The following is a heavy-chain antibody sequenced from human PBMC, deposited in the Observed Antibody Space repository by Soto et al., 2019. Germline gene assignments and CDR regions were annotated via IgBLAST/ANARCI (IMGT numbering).Heavy chain of an antibody. CDR3: AVVDSTGNWFDP. J-gene: IGHJ5*02. CDR2: MYYSGST. V-gene: IGHV4-39*01. Sequence: PSETLCLTCTVSGGSISSSDFYWGWLPQTPGKGLEFIGSMYYSGSTYYNPSLKSRLTISVDTSKNQFTLKLISVTAADTAVYYCAVVDSTGNWFDPWGEGALVTVSS. D-gene: IGHD6-25*01. CDR1: GGSISSSDFY.